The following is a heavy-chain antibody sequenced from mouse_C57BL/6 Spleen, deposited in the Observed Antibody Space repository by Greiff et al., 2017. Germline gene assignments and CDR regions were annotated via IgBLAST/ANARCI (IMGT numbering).Heavy chain of an antibody. J-gene: IGHJ2*01. CDR2: IYPGDGDT. CDR3: ARGGSNYPYYLDY. V-gene: IGHV1-80*01. D-gene: IGHD2-5*01. CDR1: GYAFSSYW. Sequence: VQLQQSGAELVKPGASVKISCKASGYAFSSYWMNWVQQRPGKGLEWIGQIYPGDGDTNYNGKFNGKATLTADKSSSTDYMQLSSLTSEDSAVYFCARGGSNYPYYLDYWGQGTTLTVSS.